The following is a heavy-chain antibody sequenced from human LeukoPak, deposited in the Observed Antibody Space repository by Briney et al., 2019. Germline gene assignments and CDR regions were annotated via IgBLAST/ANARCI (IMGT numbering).Heavy chain of an antibody. D-gene: IGHD3-10*01. Sequence: PGGSLRLSCAVSGFTFSICGMSWVRQAPGKGLEWVSAISDSGDSTYYADSVKGRFTISRDNAKNSLYLQMNSLRAEDTAVYYCARDIRPLWFGEFPYYYYYYMDVWGKGTTVTVSS. CDR2: ISDSGDST. V-gene: IGHV3-23*01. CDR3: ARDIRPLWFGEFPYYYYYYMDV. J-gene: IGHJ6*03. CDR1: GFTFSICG.